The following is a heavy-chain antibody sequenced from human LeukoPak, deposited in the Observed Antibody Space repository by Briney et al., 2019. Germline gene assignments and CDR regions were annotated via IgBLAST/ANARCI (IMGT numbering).Heavy chain of an antibody. J-gene: IGHJ4*02. CDR1: GYTFTSYG. CDR2: ISAYNGNT. V-gene: IGHV1-18*01. D-gene: IGHD3-3*01. Sequence: GASVKVSCKASGYTFTSYGISWVRLAPGQGLEWMGWISAYNGNTNYAQKLQGRVTMTTDTSTSTAYMELRSLRSDDTAVYYCARGRRITIFGVVIDFDYWGQGTLVTVSS. CDR3: ARGRRITIFGVVIDFDY.